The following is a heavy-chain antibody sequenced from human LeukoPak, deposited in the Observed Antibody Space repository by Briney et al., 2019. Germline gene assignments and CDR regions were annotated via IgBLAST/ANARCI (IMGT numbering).Heavy chain of an antibody. CDR3: AGGLERYFDWLSLDY. CDR1: GFTVSSNY. D-gene: IGHD3-9*01. J-gene: IGHJ4*02. CDR2: IYSGGST. Sequence: GGSLRLSCAASGFTVSSNYMSWVRQAPGKGLEWVSVIYSGGSTYYADSVKGRFTISRDNSKNTLYLQMNSLRAEDTAVYYCAGGLERYFDWLSLDYWGQGTLVTVSS. V-gene: IGHV3-53*01.